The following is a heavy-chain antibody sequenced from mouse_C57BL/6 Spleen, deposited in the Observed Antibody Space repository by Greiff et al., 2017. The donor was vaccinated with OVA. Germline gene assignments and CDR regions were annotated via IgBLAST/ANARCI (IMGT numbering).Heavy chain of an antibody. CDR1: GYTFTDYY. J-gene: IGHJ2*01. CDR3: ANYYGSSYDYFDY. V-gene: IGHV1-77*01. Sequence: QVQLQQSGAELVKPGASVKISCKASGYTFTDYYIHWVKQRPGQGLEWIGKIGPGSGSTYYNEKFKGKATLTADKSSSTAYMQLSSLTSEDSAVYFCANYYGSSYDYFDYWGKGTTLTVSS. CDR2: IGPGSGST. D-gene: IGHD1-1*01.